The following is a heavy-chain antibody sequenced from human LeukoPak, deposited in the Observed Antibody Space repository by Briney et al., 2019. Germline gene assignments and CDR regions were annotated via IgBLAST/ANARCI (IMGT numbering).Heavy chain of an antibody. D-gene: IGHD3-10*01. V-gene: IGHV5-51*01. Sequence: GESLKISCKGSGYSFTSYWIGWVRQMPGKGLEWMGIIYPGDSDTRYSPSFQGQVTISVDKSISTAYLQWSSLKASDTAMYYCARRKGFGEFFNAFDIWGQGTMVTVSS. CDR3: ARRKGFGEFFNAFDI. CDR2: IYPGDSDT. CDR1: GYSFTSYW. J-gene: IGHJ3*02.